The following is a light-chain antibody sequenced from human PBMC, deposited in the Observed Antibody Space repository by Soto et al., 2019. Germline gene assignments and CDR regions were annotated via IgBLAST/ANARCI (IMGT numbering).Light chain of an antibody. J-gene: IGLJ1*01. Sequence: QSALTQPASVSGSPGQSITLSCTGTSSDVGSYNLVSWYQQHPGKAPKLMIYEGSKRPSGVSNRFSGSKSGNTASLTISGLQAEDEADYHCCSYAGSSTYVFGTGTKLTVL. CDR2: EGS. CDR3: CSYAGSSTYV. V-gene: IGLV2-23*01. CDR1: SSDVGSYNL.